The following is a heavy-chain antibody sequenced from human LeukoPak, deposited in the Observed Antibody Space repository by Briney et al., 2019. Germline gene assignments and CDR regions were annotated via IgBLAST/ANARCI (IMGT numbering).Heavy chain of an antibody. Sequence: ASVKVSCKASGYTFTGYYMHWVRQAPGQGLEWMAWIHPNSGATNYAQQFQGRVTLTRDTSISTAYMELSSLRSDDTAVYYCARGTNIVFFDYRGQGTLVTVSS. CDR2: IHPNSGAT. D-gene: IGHD2-8*01. J-gene: IGHJ4*02. V-gene: IGHV1-2*02. CDR1: GYTFTGYY. CDR3: ARGTNIVFFDY.